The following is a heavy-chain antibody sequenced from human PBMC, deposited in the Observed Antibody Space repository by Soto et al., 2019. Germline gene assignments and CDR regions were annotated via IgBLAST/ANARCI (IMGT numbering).Heavy chain of an antibody. CDR1: GFTFSSYA. CDR2: IWYDESNK. V-gene: IGHV3-33*01. Sequence: QVQLVASGGGVVQPGRSLKVSFAASGFTFSSYAIHWVRQAPGKGLEWVAVIWYDESNKYYADSVKGRFTISRDNSKNTVYLQMNSLRAEDTAIYYCARDTGPRGKYGVDVWGQGTTVTVSS. CDR3: ARDTGPRGKYGVDV. D-gene: IGHD3-10*01. J-gene: IGHJ6*02.